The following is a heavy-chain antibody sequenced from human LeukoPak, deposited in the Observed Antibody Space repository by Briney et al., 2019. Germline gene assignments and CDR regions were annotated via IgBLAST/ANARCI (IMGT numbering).Heavy chain of an antibody. CDR3: ARRYYDILTGYYKHFDY. CDR2: IYYSGST. Sequence: PSETLSLTCTVSGGSISSYYWSWIRQPPGKGLEWIGYIYYSGSTNYNPSLKSRVTISVDTSKNQFSLKLSSVTAADTALYHCARRYYDILTGYYKHFDYWGQGTLVTVSS. CDR1: GGSISSYY. D-gene: IGHD3-9*01. J-gene: IGHJ4*02. V-gene: IGHV4-59*01.